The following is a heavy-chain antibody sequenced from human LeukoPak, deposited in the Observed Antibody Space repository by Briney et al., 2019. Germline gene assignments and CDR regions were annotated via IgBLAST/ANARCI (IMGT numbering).Heavy chain of an antibody. CDR3: ASRCSSTSCYILLSQDWFDP. Sequence: PSETLSLTCTVSGGSISSSSYYWGWIRQPPGKGLEWIGSIYYSGSTSSNPSLKSRVTISVDTSKNQFSLKLSSVTAADTAVYYCASRCSSTSCYILLSQDWFDPWGQGTLVTVSS. D-gene: IGHD2-2*02. V-gene: IGHV4-39*01. CDR2: IYYSGST. CDR1: GGSISSSSYY. J-gene: IGHJ5*02.